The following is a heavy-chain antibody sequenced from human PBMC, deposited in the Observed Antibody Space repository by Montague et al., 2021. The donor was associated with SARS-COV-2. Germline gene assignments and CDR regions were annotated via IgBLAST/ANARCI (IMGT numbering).Heavy chain of an antibody. CDR1: GFTFCNYD. J-gene: IGHJ3*02. CDR2: ISTSAYTT. CDR3: TRDYRSIVGDGLDI. V-gene: IGHV3-48*03. D-gene: IGHD3-16*02. Sequence: SLRLXCAASGFTFCNYDMNWVRQAPGKGPEWISYISTSAYTTSYAGSVKGRFTISRDNGKNSLYLQMNSLRVEDTAVYYCTRDYRSIVGDGLDIWGQGTKVTVSS.